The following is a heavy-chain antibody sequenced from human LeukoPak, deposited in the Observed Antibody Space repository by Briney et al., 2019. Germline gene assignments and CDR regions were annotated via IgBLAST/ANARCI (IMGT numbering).Heavy chain of an antibody. J-gene: IGHJ4*02. CDR3: AKDLGYGSGSYYNLPFDY. D-gene: IGHD3-10*01. V-gene: IGHV3-23*01. CDR2: ISGSGGST. Sequence: PGESLRLSCAASGFTFSSYAMSWVRQAPGKGLEWVSAISGSGGSTYYADSVKGRFTISRDNSKNTLYLQMNSLRAEDTAVYYCAKDLGYGSGSYYNLPFDYWGQGTLVTVSS. CDR1: GFTFSSYA.